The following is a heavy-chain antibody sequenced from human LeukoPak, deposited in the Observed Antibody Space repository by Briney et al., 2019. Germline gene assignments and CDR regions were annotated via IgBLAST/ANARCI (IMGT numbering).Heavy chain of an antibody. CDR2: ISGSGGST. D-gene: IGHD6-25*01. Sequence: GGSLRLSCAASGFTFSSYAMSWVRQAPGKGLEWVSAISGSGGSTYYADSVKGRFTISRDNSKNTLYLQMNSLRAEDTAVYFCGEQEAAGRGTDYGGQEPLVTAS. V-gene: IGHV3-23*01. CDR3: GEQEAAGRGTDY. J-gene: IGHJ4*02. CDR1: GFTFSSYA.